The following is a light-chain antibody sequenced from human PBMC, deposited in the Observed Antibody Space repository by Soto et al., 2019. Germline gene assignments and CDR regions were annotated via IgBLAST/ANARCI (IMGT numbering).Light chain of an antibody. CDR1: QSVISS. V-gene: IGKV3-11*01. J-gene: IGKJ4*01. Sequence: ETVLTQSPATLSLSAGDRATLSCRASQSVISSLAWYQHKPGQAPRLLIYDASKRATGVPARFSGSGSGTHFTLTINSLEPEDFAVYYCQQRSNWPATFGGGTKVESK. CDR2: DAS. CDR3: QQRSNWPAT.